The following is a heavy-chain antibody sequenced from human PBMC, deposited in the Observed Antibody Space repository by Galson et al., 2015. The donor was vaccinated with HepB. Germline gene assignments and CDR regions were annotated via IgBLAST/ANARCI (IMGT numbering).Heavy chain of an antibody. Sequence: SLRLSCAASGLTFSNLWMSWVRQAPGKGLEWVANINPDGSVTSYVDSVKGRFTISRDNAKDSLFLQMNSLRAEDTAVYYCAKSSDSSGYYAFDVWGQGTVVTVSS. CDR3: AKSSDSSGYYAFDV. D-gene: IGHD3-22*01. CDR1: GLTFSNLW. J-gene: IGHJ3*01. CDR2: INPDGSVT. V-gene: IGHV3-7*03.